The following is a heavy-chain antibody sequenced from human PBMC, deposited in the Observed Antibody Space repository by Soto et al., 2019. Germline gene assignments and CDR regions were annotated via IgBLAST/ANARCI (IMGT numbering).Heavy chain of an antibody. CDR3: ARLEGLATISYYFDF. CDR2: IYYRGNT. Sequence: TLSLTFSVSGDAIKNDKYYWGWIRQPPGKGLEWIGSIYYRGNTYYNPSLQTRVTISLDKSKSQFSLKLNSVTAADSAVYFCARLEGLATISYYFDFWGQGALVTSPQ. J-gene: IGHJ4*02. CDR1: GDAIKNDKYY. V-gene: IGHV4-39*01. D-gene: IGHD3-9*01.